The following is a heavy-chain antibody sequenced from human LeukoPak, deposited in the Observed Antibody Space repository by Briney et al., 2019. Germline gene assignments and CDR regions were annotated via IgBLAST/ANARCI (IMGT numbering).Heavy chain of an antibody. CDR1: XFTFXXXA. Sequence: LRLSXXXXXFTFXXXAMHWVRQAPGKGLEWVSGISWNSGSIVYADSVKGRFTISRDNAKNSLYLQTNSLRAEDTALYYCAKEAAAGYFDYWGQGTLVTVSS. CDR2: ISWNSGSI. V-gene: IGHV3-9*01. J-gene: IGHJ4*02. D-gene: IGHD6-13*01. CDR3: AKEAAAGYFDY.